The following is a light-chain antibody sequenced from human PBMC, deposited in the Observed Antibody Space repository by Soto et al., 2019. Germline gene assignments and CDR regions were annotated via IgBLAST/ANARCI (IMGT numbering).Light chain of an antibody. CDR2: DAS. Sequence: DIQMTQSPSTLSASVGDRVTITCRASQNINRWLAWYQRKPGKAPNLLIYDASTLESGVPSRFSGSGSGSEFTLTISSLQPDDFATYYCQQYNGYFRTFGQGTRVEIK. CDR1: QNINRW. V-gene: IGKV1-5*01. CDR3: QQYNGYFRT. J-gene: IGKJ1*01.